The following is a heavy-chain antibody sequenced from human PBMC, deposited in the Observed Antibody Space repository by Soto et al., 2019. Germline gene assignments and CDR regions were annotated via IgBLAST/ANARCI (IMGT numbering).Heavy chain of an antibody. CDR3: ATPDSSLGERAFDT. J-gene: IGHJ4*02. CDR2: ISSSSSTI. D-gene: IGHD6-13*01. Sequence: PGGSLILSCAASGFNFSSYSINWVRQAPGKGLEWVSYISSSSSTIYYADSVKGRFTISRDNAKNSLYLQMNSLRDEDTAVYYCATPDSSLGERAFDTWGQGTLVTVSS. CDR1: GFNFSSYS. V-gene: IGHV3-48*02.